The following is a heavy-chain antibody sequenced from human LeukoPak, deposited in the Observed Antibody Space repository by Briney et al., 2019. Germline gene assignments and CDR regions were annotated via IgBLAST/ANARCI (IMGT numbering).Heavy chain of an antibody. CDR3: ATSGRRELPGY. Sequence: ASVKVSCKASRGTFSSYAISWVRQAPGQGLEWMGWISAYNGNTNYAQKLQGRVTMTTDTSTSTAYMELRSLRSDDTAVYYCATSGRRELPGYWGQGTLVTVSS. CDR2: ISAYNGNT. J-gene: IGHJ4*02. D-gene: IGHD1-26*01. CDR1: RGTFSSYA. V-gene: IGHV1-18*01.